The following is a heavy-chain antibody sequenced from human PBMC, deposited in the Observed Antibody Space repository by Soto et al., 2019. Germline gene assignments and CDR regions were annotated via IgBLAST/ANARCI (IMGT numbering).Heavy chain of an antibody. J-gene: IGHJ4*02. CDR1: GGSICSGDYY. D-gene: IGHD5-18*01. Sequence: PSETLSLTCTVSGGSICSGDYYWSWIRQPPGKGLEWIGYIYYSGSTYYNPSLKSRVTISVDTSKNQFSLKLSSVTAADTAVYYCASNSYGYISYDYWGQGTLVTVSS. CDR3: ASNSYGYISYDY. CDR2: IYYSGST. V-gene: IGHV4-30-4*01.